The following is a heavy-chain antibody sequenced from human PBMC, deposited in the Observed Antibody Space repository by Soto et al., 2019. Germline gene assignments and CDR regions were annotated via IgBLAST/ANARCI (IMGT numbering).Heavy chain of an antibody. CDR1: GGSISSGGYY. V-gene: IGHV4-31*03. D-gene: IGHD3-10*01. J-gene: IGHJ6*03. CDR2: IYYSGST. Sequence: SETLSLTCTVSGGSISSGGYYWSWIRQHPGKGLEWIGYIYYSGSTYYNPSLKSRVTISVDTSKNQFSLKLSSVTAADTAVYYCARGISLMVRGEPYYYYYMYVWGKGTTVTVSS. CDR3: ARGISLMVRGEPYYYYYMYV.